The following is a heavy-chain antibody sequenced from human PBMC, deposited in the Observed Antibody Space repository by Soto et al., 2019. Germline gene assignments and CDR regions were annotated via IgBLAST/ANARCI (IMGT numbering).Heavy chain of an antibody. D-gene: IGHD3-10*01. CDR2: IYYSGST. CDR3: ARDKESRITMVPNYYGMDV. J-gene: IGHJ6*02. CDR1: GGSISSGDYY. Sequence: SETLSLPCTVSGGSISSGDYYWSWIRQPPGKGLEWIGYIYYSGSTYYNPSLKSRVTISVDTSKNQFSLKLSSVTAADTAVYYCARDKESRITMVPNYYGMDVWGQGTTVTVSS. V-gene: IGHV4-30-4*01.